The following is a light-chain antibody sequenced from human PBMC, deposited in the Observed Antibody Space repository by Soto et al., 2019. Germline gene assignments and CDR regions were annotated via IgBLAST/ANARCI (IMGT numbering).Light chain of an antibody. J-gene: IGKJ3*01. Sequence: EIVLTQSPATLSLSPGDTATLSCRASQSVTSYLAWYQHRPGQAPRLLIYDASSSAPDIPDRFSGSGYGTDFTLTISGLEPEDFAVYYCQYRSNWPPICSFGPGTKVDIK. CDR3: QYRSNWPPICS. CDR2: DAS. CDR1: QSVTSY. V-gene: IGKV3-11*01.